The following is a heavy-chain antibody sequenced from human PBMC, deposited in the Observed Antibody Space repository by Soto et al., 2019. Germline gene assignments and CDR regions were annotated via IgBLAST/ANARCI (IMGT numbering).Heavy chain of an antibody. CDR1: GFTFSSYA. CDR2: IKGSGDLT. J-gene: IGHJ4*02. V-gene: IGHV3-23*01. CDR3: AKDPYYDFWSVYYYFDY. Sequence: GGSLRLSCAASGFTFSSYALSWVRQAPGKGLEWVSAIKGSGDLTYYADSVKGRFSISRDNSRNTVYLQMNSLRAEDTAVYYCAKDPYYDFWSVYYYFDYWGQGTLVTVSS. D-gene: IGHD3-3*01.